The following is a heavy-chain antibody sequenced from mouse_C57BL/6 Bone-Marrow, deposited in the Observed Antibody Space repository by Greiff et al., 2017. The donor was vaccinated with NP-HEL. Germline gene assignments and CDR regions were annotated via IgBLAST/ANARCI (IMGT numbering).Heavy chain of an antibody. D-gene: IGHD2-1*01. Sequence: VQLQQSGTVLARPGASVKMSCKTSGYTFTSYWMHWVKQRPGQGLEWIGAIYPGNSDTSYNQKFKGKAKLTAVTSASTAYMELSSLTNEDSAVYYCARGGGLYYPWFAYWGQGTLVTVSA. CDR3: ARGGGLYYPWFAY. CDR2: IYPGNSDT. CDR1: GYTFTSYW. J-gene: IGHJ3*01. V-gene: IGHV1-5*01.